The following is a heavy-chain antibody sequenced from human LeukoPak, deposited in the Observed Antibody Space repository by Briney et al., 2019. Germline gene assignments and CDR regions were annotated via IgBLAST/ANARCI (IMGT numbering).Heavy chain of an antibody. CDR3: ARARGLRYYYYMDV. CDR1: GDSVSSNSAA. J-gene: IGHJ6*03. Sequence: SQTLSLTCAISGDSVSSNSAAWNWIRQSPSRGLEWLGRTYYRSKWYNDYAVSVKSRITINPDTSKNQFSLQLSSVTAADTAVYYCARARGLRYYYYMDVWGKGTTVTVSS. CDR2: TYYRSKWYN. V-gene: IGHV6-1*01.